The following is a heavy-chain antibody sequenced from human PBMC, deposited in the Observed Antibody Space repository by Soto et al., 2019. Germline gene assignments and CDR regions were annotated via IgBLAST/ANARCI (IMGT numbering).Heavy chain of an antibody. D-gene: IGHD6-6*01. CDR2: IYYSGST. V-gene: IGHV4-30-4*01. CDR1: GGSISSGDYY. CDR3: ARGRPDGARLDP. Sequence: QVQLQESGPGLVKPSQTLSLTCTVSGGSISSGDYYWSWIRQPPGKGLEWIGYIYYSGSTFYNPSPQGPLTPSVHTSKIQFSLKLSAVPTADTAVYNCARGRPDGARLDPWGQGTLVTVSS. J-gene: IGHJ5*02.